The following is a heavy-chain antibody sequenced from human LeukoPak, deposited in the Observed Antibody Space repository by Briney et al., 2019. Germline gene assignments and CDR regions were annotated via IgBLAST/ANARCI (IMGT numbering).Heavy chain of an antibody. Sequence: SETLSLTCTVSGGSISSYYWSWIRQPPGKGLEWIGYIYYSGSTNYNPSLKSRVTISVDTSKNQFSLKLSFVTAADTAVYYCARVSPENDAFDIWGQGTMVTVSS. CDR1: GGSISSYY. J-gene: IGHJ3*02. CDR2: IYYSGST. CDR3: ARVSPENDAFDI. V-gene: IGHV4-59*01.